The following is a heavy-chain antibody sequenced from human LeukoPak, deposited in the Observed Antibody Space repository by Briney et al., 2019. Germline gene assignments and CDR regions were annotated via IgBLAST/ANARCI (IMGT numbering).Heavy chain of an antibody. CDR2: IYYSGST. Sequence: PSETLSLTCTVPGGSISSYYWSWLRQPPGKGLEWIGYIYYSGSTNYNPSLTSRVTISVDTSKNQFSLKLSSVTAADTAVYYCARDRGVEMATSDAFDIWGQGTMVTVSS. CDR1: GGSISSYY. CDR3: ARDRGVEMATSDAFDI. V-gene: IGHV4-59*01. J-gene: IGHJ3*02. D-gene: IGHD5-24*01.